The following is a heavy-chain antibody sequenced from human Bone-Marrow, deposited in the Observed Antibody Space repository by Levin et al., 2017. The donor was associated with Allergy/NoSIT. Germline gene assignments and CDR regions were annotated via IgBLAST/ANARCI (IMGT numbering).Heavy chain of an antibody. CDR2: INWNGGST. J-gene: IGHJ4*02. D-gene: IGHD2-21*02. CDR3: AKEPAYCGGDCFSLLDY. Sequence: PGGSLRLSCAASEFTFDDYGMSWVRQAPGKGLEWVSGINWNGGSTYYADSGKGRFTISRDNSKNTLYLQMNSLRAEDTAVYYCAKEPAYCGGDCFSLLDYWGQGTLVTVSS. V-gene: IGHV3-20*04. CDR1: EFTFDDYG.